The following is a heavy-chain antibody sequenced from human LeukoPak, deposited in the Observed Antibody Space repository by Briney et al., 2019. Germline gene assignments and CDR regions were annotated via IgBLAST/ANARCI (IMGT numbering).Heavy chain of an antibody. CDR2: IRSGGDGT. CDR1: GFTFTNYA. D-gene: IGHD4-17*01. CDR3: ARDPNGDYVGAFEM. Sequence: PGGSLRLSCAASGFTFTNYAMIWVRQAPGRGLEWVSAIRSGGDGTLYADSVKGRFTISRDNSKNTLFLQMNNMRAEDTAVYYFARDPNGDYVGAFEMWGPGTKVTVS. V-gene: IGHV3-23*01. J-gene: IGHJ3*02.